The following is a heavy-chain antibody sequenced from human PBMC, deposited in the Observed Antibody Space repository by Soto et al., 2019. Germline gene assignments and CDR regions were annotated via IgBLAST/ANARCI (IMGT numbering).Heavy chain of an antibody. V-gene: IGHV3-7*05. Sequence: GSLRLSCAASGFTFSSYWMSWVSQAPGKGLEWVANIKQDGSEKYYVDSVKGRFTISRDNAKNSLYLQMNSLRADDTALYYCADPVPAASHYDNYDMDVWGQGTTVTVSS. CDR3: ADPVPAASHYDNYDMDV. CDR1: GFTFSSYW. CDR2: IKQDGSEK. D-gene: IGHD2-2*01. J-gene: IGHJ6*02.